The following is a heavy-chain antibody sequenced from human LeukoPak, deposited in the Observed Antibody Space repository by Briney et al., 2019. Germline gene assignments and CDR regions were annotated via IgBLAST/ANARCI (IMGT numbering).Heavy chain of an antibody. CDR1: GYTFTDYF. Sequence: ASVKVSCKASGYTFTDYFMHWVRQAPGQGLEWMGWINPNTGGTNYAQKFQGRVTMTRDTSISTAYMDLSSLRSEDTAVYYCARGSGGGRYYDILTGWNYYYYYMDVWGKGTTVTISS. D-gene: IGHD3-9*01. CDR2: INPNTGGT. V-gene: IGHV1-2*02. CDR3: ARGSGGGRYYDILTGWNYYYYYMDV. J-gene: IGHJ6*03.